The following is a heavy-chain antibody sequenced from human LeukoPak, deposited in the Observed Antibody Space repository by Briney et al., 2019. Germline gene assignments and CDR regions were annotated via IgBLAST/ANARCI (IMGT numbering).Heavy chain of an antibody. Sequence: SETLSLTCAVYGGSFSGYYWSWIRQPPGKGLEWIGEINHSGSTNYNPSLKSRVTISVDTSKNQFSLKLSSVTAADTAVYYCARETRDYYYYYYMDVWGKGTTVTISS. CDR2: INHSGST. CDR3: ARETRDYYYYYYMDV. V-gene: IGHV4-34*01. D-gene: IGHD1-14*01. CDR1: GGSFSGYY. J-gene: IGHJ6*03.